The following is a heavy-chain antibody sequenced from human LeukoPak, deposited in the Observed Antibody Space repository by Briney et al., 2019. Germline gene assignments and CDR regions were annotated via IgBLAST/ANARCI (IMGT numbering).Heavy chain of an antibody. V-gene: IGHV4-61*02. J-gene: IGHJ4*02. D-gene: IGHD1-26*01. CDR2: IYTSGIT. Sequence: SETLSLTCTVSGGSINSGSYFWSWIRQPAGKGLEWIGRIYTSGITNYNSSLMSRATISIDTSKNQFSLKLSSVTDADTAVYYCARSNSGSYRELDYWGQGALVTVSS. CDR3: ARSNSGSYRELDY. CDR1: GGSINSGSYF.